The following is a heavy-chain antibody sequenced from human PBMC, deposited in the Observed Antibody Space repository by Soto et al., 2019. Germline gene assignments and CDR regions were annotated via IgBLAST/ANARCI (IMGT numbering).Heavy chain of an antibody. V-gene: IGHV1-69*06. CDR1: GGTFSSYA. CDR3: ARESSGGGFLDY. D-gene: IGHD5-12*01. CDR2: IIPFFGTA. Sequence: ASVKVSCKSSGGTFSSYAISWVRQAPGQGLEWMGGIIPFFGTANYAQKFQGRVTITADKSTSTAYMDLSSLRSEDTAVYYCARESSGGGFLDYWGQGTLVTVSS. J-gene: IGHJ4*02.